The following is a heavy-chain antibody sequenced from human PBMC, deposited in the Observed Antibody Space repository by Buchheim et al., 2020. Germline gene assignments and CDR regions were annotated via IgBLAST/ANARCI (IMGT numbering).Heavy chain of an antibody. V-gene: IGHV4-59*01. D-gene: IGHD5-18*01. CDR2: IYYSGST. CDR3: ARGEVRGYSYGWWFDP. CDR1: GGSISSYY. Sequence: QVQLQESGPGLVKPSETLSLTCTVSGGSISSYYWSWIRQPPGKGLEWIGYIYYSGSTNYNPSLKSRVTISVDTSKNQFSLKLSSVTAADTAVYYCARGEVRGYSYGWWFDPWGQGTL. J-gene: IGHJ5*02.